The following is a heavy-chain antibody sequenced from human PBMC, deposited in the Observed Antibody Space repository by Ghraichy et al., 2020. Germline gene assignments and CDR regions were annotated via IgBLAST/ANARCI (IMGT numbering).Heavy chain of an antibody. V-gene: IGHV4-59*01. CDR3: ARVAFATLRGDWFDP. D-gene: IGHD3-10*01. Sequence: SETLSLTCSVSGGSIGSDYWGWIRQPPGKGLEWIGYVYYTGSTSYNPSLKSRLTISVDTSKNQFSLHLDSVTSADTAVYYCARVAFATLRGDWFDPWGQGTLVTVSS. J-gene: IGHJ5*02. CDR2: VYYTGST. CDR1: GGSIGSDY.